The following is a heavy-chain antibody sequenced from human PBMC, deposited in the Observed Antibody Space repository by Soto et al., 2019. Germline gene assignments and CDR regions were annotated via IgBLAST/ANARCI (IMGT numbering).Heavy chain of an antibody. V-gene: IGHV3-9*01. CDR1: GFTFDDYV. J-gene: IGHJ4*02. CDR2: ISWNSGSI. CDR3: AKLGD. Sequence: EVQLVESGGGLVQPGRSLRLSCAASGFTFDDYVMHWVRQAPGKGLEWVSGISWNSGSIGYADSVKGRFTISRDNAKNSLYLQMNSLRAEDTALYYCAKLGDWGQGTLVTVSS. D-gene: IGHD3-10*01.